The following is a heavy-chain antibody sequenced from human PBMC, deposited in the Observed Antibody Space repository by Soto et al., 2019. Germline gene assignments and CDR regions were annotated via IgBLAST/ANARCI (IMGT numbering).Heavy chain of an antibody. V-gene: IGHV1-18*01. CDR2: INPSDGNR. Sequence: ASLKVSCKTSGYSFSFYGINCVRHTNGQGLEWMGWINPSDGNRNFAQKFEDRVTMTTATSTNTVFLELRSLKSDDTAIYYCARDRLRGYDSSGFYSWGQGTMVTVSS. CDR1: GYSFSFYG. CDR3: ARDRLRGYDSSGFYS. J-gene: IGHJ4*02. D-gene: IGHD3-22*01.